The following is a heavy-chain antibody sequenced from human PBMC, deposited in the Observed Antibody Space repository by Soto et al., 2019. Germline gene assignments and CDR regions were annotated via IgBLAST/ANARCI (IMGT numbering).Heavy chain of an antibody. CDR3: ARETYYYDSSGYRYGMDV. D-gene: IGHD3-22*01. CDR1: GGSISSSNW. J-gene: IGHJ6*02. CDR2: IYHSGST. Sequence: PSETLSLTCAVSGGSISSSNWWSWVRQPPGKGLEWIGEIYHSGSTNYNPTLKSRVTISVDKSKNQFSLKLSSVTAADTSVYYRARETYYYDSSGYRYGMDVWGQGTTVTVSS. V-gene: IGHV4-4*02.